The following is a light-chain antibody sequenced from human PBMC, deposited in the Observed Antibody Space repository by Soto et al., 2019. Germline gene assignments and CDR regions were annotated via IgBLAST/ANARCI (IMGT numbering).Light chain of an antibody. CDR3: QQSYRTPHT. Sequence: DIPMTQSPSSLSASVGDRVTITCRASQGVSNYLLWYQQTQGKAPKLLIYSAYSLRSGVPTTFNRSGSETNYTLTISSLQPEDLATYYCQQSYRTPHTFGQGTRLETK. CDR1: QGVSNY. CDR2: SAY. V-gene: IGKV1-39*01. J-gene: IGKJ2*01.